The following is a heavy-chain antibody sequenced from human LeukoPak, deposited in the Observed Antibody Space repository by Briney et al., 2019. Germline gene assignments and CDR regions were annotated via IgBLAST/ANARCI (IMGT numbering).Heavy chain of an antibody. J-gene: IGHJ4*02. Sequence: SQTLALICTVSGASFNSDDQYWHWIRQSPGKGLEWIGSIHPSGMLYNNPSLESRVTMSRDTSKNQFSLNLNSVTAVDTAVYFCSRGLDSRKLGYWGQGILVTVSS. V-gene: IGHV4-31*03. CDR2: IHPSGML. D-gene: IGHD3-22*01. CDR3: SRGLDSRKLGY. CDR1: GASFNSDDQY.